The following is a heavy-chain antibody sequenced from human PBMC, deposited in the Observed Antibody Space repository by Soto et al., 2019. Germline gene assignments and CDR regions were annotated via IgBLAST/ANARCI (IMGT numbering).Heavy chain of an antibody. Sequence: QVQLVQSGAEVKKPGASVKVSCKASGDSYGISWVRQAPGQGLEWMGWISANNGNTNYAQNLQGRVTMTTDTSTSTVYMELRSLRSDDTALYYCANSYGDPDNLDYWCQGTLVTVSS. CDR1: GDSYG. J-gene: IGHJ4*02. CDR2: ISANNGNT. CDR3: ANSYGDPDNLDY. D-gene: IGHD4-17*01. V-gene: IGHV1-18*01.